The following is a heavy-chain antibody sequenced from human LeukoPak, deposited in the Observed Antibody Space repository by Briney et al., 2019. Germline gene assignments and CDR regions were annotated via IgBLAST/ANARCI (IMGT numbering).Heavy chain of an antibody. D-gene: IGHD6-6*01. CDR3: ANWIGSSSRDY. V-gene: IGHV3-53*01. J-gene: IGHJ4*02. CDR1: GFTVSSNY. Sequence: GGSLRLSCAASGFTVSSNYMSWVRQAPGKGLEWVSGINSNGDEIYYADSVRGRFTISRDNSNNALYLQMDSLRAEDTAVYYCANWIGSSSRDYWGQGTLVTVSS. CDR2: INSNGDEI.